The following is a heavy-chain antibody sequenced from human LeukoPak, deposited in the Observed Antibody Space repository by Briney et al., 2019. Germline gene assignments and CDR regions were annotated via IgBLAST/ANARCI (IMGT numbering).Heavy chain of an antibody. V-gene: IGHV4-59*01. J-gene: IGHJ4*02. CDR2: IYYSGST. CDR1: GGSISSYH. CDR3: ASGLGYYFDY. Sequence: KPSQTLSLTCTVSGGSISSYHWSCIRHPPGRALEWIGYIYYSGSTNYNPSLKSRVTISVDTSKNQFSLKLSSVTAADTAVYYCASGLGYYFDYWGQGTLVTVSS.